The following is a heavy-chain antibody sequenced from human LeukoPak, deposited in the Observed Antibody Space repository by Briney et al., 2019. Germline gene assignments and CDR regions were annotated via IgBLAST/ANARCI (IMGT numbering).Heavy chain of an antibody. CDR1: GFTFSSYS. Sequence: GGSLRLSCAASGFTFSSYSMTWVRQAPGKGLEWVSYISSSSSTIYYADSVKGRFTISRDNAKNSLYLQMNSLRAEDTAVYYCARDSGSYSQRNDYWGQGTLVTVSS. CDR2: ISSSSSTI. J-gene: IGHJ4*02. D-gene: IGHD1-26*01. CDR3: ARDSGSYSQRNDY. V-gene: IGHV3-48*01.